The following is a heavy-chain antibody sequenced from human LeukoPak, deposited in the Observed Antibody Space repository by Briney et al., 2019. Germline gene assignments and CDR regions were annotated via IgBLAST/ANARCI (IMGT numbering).Heavy chain of an antibody. Sequence: KPSETLSLTYTVSGGPLSSSIFYWSWIRQPPGKGLEWIGNIFYSGSTHYNPSLKSRVTISVDTSKNQFSLKLNSVTAAGTAVYHYAGLVVRTATIDYWGQGTLVTVSS. V-gene: IGHV4-39*01. CDR2: IFYSGST. CDR3: AGLVVRTATIDY. D-gene: IGHD2-21*02. CDR1: GGPLSSSIFY. J-gene: IGHJ4*02.